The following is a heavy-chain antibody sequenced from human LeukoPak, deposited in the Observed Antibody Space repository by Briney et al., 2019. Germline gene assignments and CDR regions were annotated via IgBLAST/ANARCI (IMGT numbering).Heavy chain of an antibody. CDR2: IYTSGST. V-gene: IGHV4-4*07. CDR1: GGSISSYY. Sequence: SETLSLTCTVSGGSISSYYWSWIRQPAGKGLEWIGRIYTSGSTNYNPSLKSRVTMSVDTSKNQFSLKLSSVTAADTAVYYCARDRGVRGVIRPQHYYYYMDVWGKGTTATIS. CDR3: ARDRGVRGVIRPQHYYYYMDV. D-gene: IGHD3-10*01. J-gene: IGHJ6*03.